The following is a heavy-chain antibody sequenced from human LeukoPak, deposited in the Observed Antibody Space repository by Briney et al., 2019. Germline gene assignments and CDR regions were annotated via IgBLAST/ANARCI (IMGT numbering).Heavy chain of an antibody. CDR2: IYTSGTT. D-gene: IGHD4-17*01. V-gene: IGHV4-61*02. J-gene: IGHJ5*02. CDR1: GDSISSGDFY. Sequence: PSETLSLTCTVSGDSISSGDFYWSWIRQPAGKGLEWIGRIYTSGTTNYNPSLRSRVTISVDTSKNQFSLKLRSVTAADTAVYYCARSDTTVTGLDPWGQGTLVSVSS. CDR3: ARSDTTVTGLDP.